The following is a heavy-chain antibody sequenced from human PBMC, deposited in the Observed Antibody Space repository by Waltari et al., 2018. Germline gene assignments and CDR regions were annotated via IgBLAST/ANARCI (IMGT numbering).Heavy chain of an antibody. CDR3: ARDPGDRYYYYYMDV. D-gene: IGHD4-17*01. Sequence: EVQLVESGGGLVQPGGSLRLSCAASGFTFSSYAMHWVRQAPGKGLEYVSAISSNGGSTDYANSVKGRFTISRDNSKNTLYLQMGSLRSEDTAVYYCARDPGDRYYYYYMDVWGKGTTVTVSS. V-gene: IGHV3-64*01. CDR1: GFTFSSYA. J-gene: IGHJ6*03. CDR2: ISSNGGST.